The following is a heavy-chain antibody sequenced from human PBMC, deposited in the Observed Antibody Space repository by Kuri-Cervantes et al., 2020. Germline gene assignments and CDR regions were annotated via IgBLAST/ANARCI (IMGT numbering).Heavy chain of an antibody. CDR3: ARRSKDTVMVTFDDY. CDR2: IYHSGST. J-gene: IGHJ4*02. V-gene: IGHV4-38-2*01. Sequence: SETLSLTCAVSGYSISSGYYWGWIRQPPGKGLEWIGSIYHSGSTYYNPSLKSRVTISVDTSKNQFSLKLSSVTAAGTAVYYCARRSKDTVMVTFDDYWGQGTLVTVSS. D-gene: IGHD5-18*01. CDR1: GYSISSGYY.